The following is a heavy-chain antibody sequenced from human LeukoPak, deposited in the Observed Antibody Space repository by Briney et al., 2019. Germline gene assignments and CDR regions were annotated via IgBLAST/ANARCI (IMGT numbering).Heavy chain of an antibody. CDR2: ISGSGGST. D-gene: IGHD6-19*01. CDR3: AKSGYSSGWPYYFDF. CDR1: RFTFGSYA. V-gene: IGHV3-23*01. J-gene: IGHJ4*02. Sequence: GGSLRLSCAASRFTFGSYAMSWVRQAPGKGLEWVSGISGSGGSTYYADSVKGRFTISRDNSKNTLYLQMSSLRAEDTAVYYCAKSGYSSGWPYYFDFWGQGTLVTVSS.